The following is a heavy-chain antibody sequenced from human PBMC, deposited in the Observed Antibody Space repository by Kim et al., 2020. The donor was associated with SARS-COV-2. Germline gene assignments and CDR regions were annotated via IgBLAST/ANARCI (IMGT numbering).Heavy chain of an antibody. D-gene: IGHD3-3*01. J-gene: IGHJ4*02. CDR2: INTDTGNT. V-gene: IGHV1-3*04. Sequence: ASVKVSCKASGYTFTSYPIHWVRQAPGHGLEWMGWINTDTGNTKYPQKFQGRVTITRDTSASTAYMELRSLTSEDTSVVYCVRDPGVGYWGQGTLVTVSS. CDR3: VRDPGVGY. CDR1: GYTFTSYP.